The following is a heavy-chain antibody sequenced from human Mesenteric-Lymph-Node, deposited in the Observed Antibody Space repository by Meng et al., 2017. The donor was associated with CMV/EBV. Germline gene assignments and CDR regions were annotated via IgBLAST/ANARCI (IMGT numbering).Heavy chain of an antibody. CDR1: GGSISSSSYY. V-gene: IGHV4-39*07. Sequence: SETLSLTCSVSGGSISSSSYYWGWIRQPPGKGLEWIGSIHYSGSTDYNPSLKSRVTISVETSKNQFSLKLNSVTAADTAVYYCATSVLLWFGDAFDIWGQGTMVTVSS. J-gene: IGHJ3*02. CDR3: ATSVLLWFGDAFDI. D-gene: IGHD3-10*01. CDR2: IHYSGST.